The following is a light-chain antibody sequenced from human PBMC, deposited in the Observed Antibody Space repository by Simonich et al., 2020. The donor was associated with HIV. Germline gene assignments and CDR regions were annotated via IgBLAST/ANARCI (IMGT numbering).Light chain of an antibody. Sequence: EIVLTQSPGTLSLSPGERATLSCRASQSVSSSLAWYQQKPGQAPRLIIYGASTRATGIPARFSGSGSGTEFTLTISSMQSEDFAVYYCQQYNNWHTFGGGTKVEIK. J-gene: IGKJ4*01. CDR1: QSVSSS. CDR3: QQYNNWHT. V-gene: IGKV3-15*01. CDR2: GAS.